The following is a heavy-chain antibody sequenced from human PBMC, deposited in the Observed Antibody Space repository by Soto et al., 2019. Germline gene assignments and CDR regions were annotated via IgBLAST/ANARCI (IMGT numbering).Heavy chain of an antibody. D-gene: IGHD2-15*01. J-gene: IGHJ4*02. CDR2: INPNSGGT. CDR3: ARSGGCKAAADDC. V-gene: IGHV1-2*02. CDR1: GYTFTGYY. Sequence: QVQLVQSGAEVKKPGASVKVSCKASGYTFTGYYMHWVRQAPGQGLEWMGWINPNSGGTNYAQKVQGRVRKTRDMSVTIGYMEVSRLRSDDTAVYYCARSGGCKAAADDCWGQGTLGTVSS.